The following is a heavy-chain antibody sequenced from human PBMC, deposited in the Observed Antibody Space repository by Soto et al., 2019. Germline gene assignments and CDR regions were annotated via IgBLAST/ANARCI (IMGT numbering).Heavy chain of an antibody. CDR3: AGNHRGSHGDYDS. CDR1: GDSLTSSRYY. D-gene: IGHD1-1*01. CDR2: VSYSGRT. Sequence: SETLSLTCTVSGDSLTSSRYYWGWIRQAPGKGLEWLGSVSYSGRTYDNPSLMSRVTISVDTSKNQFSLILTSVTAADTAVYYCAGNHRGSHGDYDSWGQGTQVTVSS. J-gene: IGHJ4*02. V-gene: IGHV4-39*01.